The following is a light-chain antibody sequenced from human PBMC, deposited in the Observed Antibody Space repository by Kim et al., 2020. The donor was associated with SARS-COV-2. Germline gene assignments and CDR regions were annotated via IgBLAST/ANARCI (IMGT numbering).Light chain of an antibody. Sequence: PPAEAAPRSCGAKKGVSSSYVAWYQKTRGQAPSLLNYGASSGTTGIEDGISSRGSEKDFTLTSTMLEPEYFAVYYCQQYSSSPATFGQGTKVDIK. CDR1: KGVSSSY. CDR3: QQYSSSPAT. J-gene: IGKJ1*01. CDR2: GAS. V-gene: IGKV3-20*01.